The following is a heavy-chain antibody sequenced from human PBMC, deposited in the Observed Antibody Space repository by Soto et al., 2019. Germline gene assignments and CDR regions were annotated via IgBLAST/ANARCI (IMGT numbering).Heavy chain of an antibody. J-gene: IGHJ5*02. Sequence: ASVKVSCKASGYTFTSYGISWVRQAPGQGLERMGWISAYNGNTNYAQKLQGRVTMTTDTSTSTAYMELRSLRSDDTAVYYCARGYSRGIVATSNWFDPWGQGTLVTVSS. CDR2: ISAYNGNT. D-gene: IGHD5-12*01. CDR3: ARGYSRGIVATSNWFDP. V-gene: IGHV1-18*01. CDR1: GYTFTSYG.